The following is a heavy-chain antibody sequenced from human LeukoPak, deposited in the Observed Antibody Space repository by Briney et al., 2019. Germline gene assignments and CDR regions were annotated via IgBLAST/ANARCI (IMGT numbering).Heavy chain of an antibody. Sequence: PGGSLRLSCAASGFTFSTYTMHWVRQAPGKGLEWVAVISYDGSNKYYADSVKGRFTISRDNSKTTLYLQMNSLRAEDTAVYYCAGDSREGGNGYFGYWGQGTLVTVSS. CDR2: ISYDGSNK. CDR1: GFTFSTYT. J-gene: IGHJ4*02. V-gene: IGHV3-30-3*01. CDR3: AGDSREGGNGYFGY. D-gene: IGHD4-23*01.